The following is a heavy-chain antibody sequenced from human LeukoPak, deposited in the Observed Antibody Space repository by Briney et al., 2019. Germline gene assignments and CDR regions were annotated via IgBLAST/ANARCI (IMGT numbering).Heavy chain of an antibody. D-gene: IGHD3-22*01. V-gene: IGHV4-34*01. CDR2: INHSGST. J-gene: IGHJ4*02. Sequence: PSETLSLTCAVYGGSFSGYYWSWIRQPPGKGLEWIGEINHSGSTNYNPSLKSRVTISVDTSKNQFSLNLSSVTAADTAVYYCARDKWDTSGYYRGSFDYWGQGTLVTVSS. CDR1: GGSFSGYY. CDR3: ARDKWDTSGYYRGSFDY.